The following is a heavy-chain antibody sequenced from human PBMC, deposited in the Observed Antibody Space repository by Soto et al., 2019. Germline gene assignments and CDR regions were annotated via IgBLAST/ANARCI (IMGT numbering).Heavy chain of an antibody. Sequence: ASVKVSCKASGYTFTSYYMHWVRQAPGQGLEWMGIINPSGGSTSYAQKFQGRVTMTRDTSTSTVYMELSSLRSEDTAVYYCGRGEQWLVWEYYFDYWGQGTLVTVSS. J-gene: IGHJ4*02. CDR3: GRGEQWLVWEYYFDY. V-gene: IGHV1-46*03. D-gene: IGHD6-19*01. CDR2: INPSGGST. CDR1: GYTFTSYY.